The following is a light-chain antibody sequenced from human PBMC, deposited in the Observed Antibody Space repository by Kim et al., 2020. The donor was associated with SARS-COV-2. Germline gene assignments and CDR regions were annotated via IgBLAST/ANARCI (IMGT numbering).Light chain of an antibody. J-gene: IGKJ1*01. V-gene: IGKV3-20*01. CDR1: QSVSSNY. CDR3: QHYGSSLWT. Sequence: AQGERATPPCRASQSVSSNYLAWYQQKPGQAPRLLLYAASSWATGIPDRFSGSGSGTDFTLTISRLEPEDFAVYYCQHYGSSLWTFGQGTKVDIK. CDR2: AAS.